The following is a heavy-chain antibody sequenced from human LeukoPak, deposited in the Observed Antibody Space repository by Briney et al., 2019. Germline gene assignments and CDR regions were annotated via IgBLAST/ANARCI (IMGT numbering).Heavy chain of an antibody. CDR2: IYYSGTT. CDR3: ARHKQWLVGGPDY. V-gene: IGHV4-39*01. CDR1: GVSISSSGYY. Sequence: SETLSLTCTVSGVSISSSGYYWGWIRQPPGKGLEWIGSIYYSGTTYYNPSLKSRVTISVDTSKNQFSLKLSSVTAADTAVYYCARHKQWLVGGPDYWGQGTLVTVSS. J-gene: IGHJ4*02. D-gene: IGHD6-19*01.